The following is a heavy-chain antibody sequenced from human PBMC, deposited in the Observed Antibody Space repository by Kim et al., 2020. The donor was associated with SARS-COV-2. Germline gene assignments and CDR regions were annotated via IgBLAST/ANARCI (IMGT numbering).Heavy chain of an antibody. CDR1: GFTFSTDW. CDR3: RYTTMARGIDS. V-gene: IGHV3-74*01. J-gene: IGHJ4*02. CDR2: IKRDGSAT. D-gene: IGHD5-18*01. Sequence: GGSLRLSCAASGFTFSTDWMHWVRQAPGKGLVWVSLIKRDGSATYYADSVKGRFTISRDNAKNTLYLQMNSLRAEDTAVYYCRYTTMARGIDSWGQGTLV.